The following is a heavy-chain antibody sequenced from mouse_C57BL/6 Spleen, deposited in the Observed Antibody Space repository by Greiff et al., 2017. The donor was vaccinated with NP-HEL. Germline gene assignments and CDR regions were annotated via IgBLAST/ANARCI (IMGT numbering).Heavy chain of an antibody. Sequence: VQLQQPGAELVKPGASVKMSCKASGYTFTSYWITWVKQRPGQGLEWIGDIYPGSGSTNYNEKFKSKATLTVDTSSSTAYMQLSSLTSEDSAVYYCARGGGNYEAWFAYWGQGTLVTVSA. D-gene: IGHD2-1*01. CDR3: ARGGGNYEAWFAY. V-gene: IGHV1-55*01. J-gene: IGHJ3*01. CDR2: IYPGSGST. CDR1: GYTFTSYW.